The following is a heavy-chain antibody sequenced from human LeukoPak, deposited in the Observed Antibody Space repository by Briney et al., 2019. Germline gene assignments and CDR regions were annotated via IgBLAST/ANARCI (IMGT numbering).Heavy chain of an antibody. V-gene: IGHV4-59*08. D-gene: IGHD1-7*01. CDR2: IYYSGRT. J-gene: IGHJ4*02. Sequence: SSETLSLTCTVSGGSISNYYWSWMRQSPGRGLEWIGFIYYSGRTSYAPSFKSRVTMSLDTSKSQFSLQLSSVTAADTAVYYCASTEWNYARWGQGILVTVSS. CDR1: GGSISNYY. CDR3: ASTEWNYAR.